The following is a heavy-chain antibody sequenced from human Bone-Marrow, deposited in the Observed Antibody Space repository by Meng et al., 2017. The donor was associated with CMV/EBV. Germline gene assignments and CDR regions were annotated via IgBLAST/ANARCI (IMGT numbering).Heavy chain of an antibody. D-gene: IGHD6-19*01. J-gene: IGHJ5*02. CDR1: GYTFTGYY. Sequence: ASVKVSCKASGYTFTGYYMHWVRQAPGQGLEWMGWINPNSGGTNYAQKFQGRVTMTRDTSISTAYRELSRRRADDTAVYYCARSWSVARTPRNWFDPWGQGALVTVSS. CDR2: INPNSGGT. V-gene: IGHV1-2*02. CDR3: ARSWSVARTPRNWFDP.